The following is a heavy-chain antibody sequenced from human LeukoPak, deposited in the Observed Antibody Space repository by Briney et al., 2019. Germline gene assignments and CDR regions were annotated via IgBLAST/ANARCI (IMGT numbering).Heavy chain of an antibody. V-gene: IGHV1-69*13. J-gene: IGHJ4*02. CDR2: IIPIFGTA. Sequence: ASVKVSCKASGYTFTTYPINWVRQAPGQGLEWMGGIIPIFGTANYAQKFQGRVTITADESTSTAYMELSSLRSEDTAVYYCARGVAARFFYFDYWGQGTLVTVSS. D-gene: IGHD6-6*01. CDR3: ARGVAARFFYFDY. CDR1: GYTFTTYP.